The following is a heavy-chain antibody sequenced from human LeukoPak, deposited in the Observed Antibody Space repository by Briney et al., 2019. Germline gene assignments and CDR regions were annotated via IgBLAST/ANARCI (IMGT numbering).Heavy chain of an antibody. CDR3: TTRGYCSGGSC. CDR2: ISGSGGDT. Sequence: GGSLRLACVASGFTFSSFAMSWVRQAPGKGLEWVSSISGSGGDTYYADSVKGRFIISRDNSKNTLYLQMNSLRAEDTAVYYCTTRGYCSGGSCWGQGTLVTVSS. D-gene: IGHD2-15*01. CDR1: GFTFSSFA. J-gene: IGHJ4*02. V-gene: IGHV3-23*01.